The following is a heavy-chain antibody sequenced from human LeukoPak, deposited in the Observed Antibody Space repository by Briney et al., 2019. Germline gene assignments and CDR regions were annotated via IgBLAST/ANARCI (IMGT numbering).Heavy chain of an antibody. D-gene: IGHD2-2*01. CDR2: IKQDGSEK. J-gene: IGHJ6*03. Sequence: GGSLRLSCAASGFTFSSYWMSGVRQAPGKGLEWVANIKQDGSEKYYVDSVKGRLTISRDNAKNSLYLQMNSLRAEDTAVYYCARASRGYVLMDVWGKGTTVTVSS. CDR3: ARASRGYVLMDV. CDR1: GFTFSSYW. V-gene: IGHV3-7*01.